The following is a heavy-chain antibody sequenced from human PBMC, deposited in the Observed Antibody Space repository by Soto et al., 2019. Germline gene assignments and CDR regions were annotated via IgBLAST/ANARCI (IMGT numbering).Heavy chain of an antibody. D-gene: IGHD6-13*01. CDR2: IIPILGIA. CDR3: ARVGAADHWLGYYGMDV. J-gene: IGHJ6*02. CDR1: GGTFSSYT. Sequence: QVQLVQSGAEVKKPGSSVKVSCKASGGTFSSYTISWVRQAPGQGLEWMGRIIPILGIANYAQKFQGRVTITADKSTSTDYMELSSLRSEDTAVYYCARVGAADHWLGYYGMDVWGQGTTVTVSS. V-gene: IGHV1-69*02.